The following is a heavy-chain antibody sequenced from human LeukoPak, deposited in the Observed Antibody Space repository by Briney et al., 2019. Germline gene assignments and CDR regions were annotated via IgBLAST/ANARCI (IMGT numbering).Heavy chain of an antibody. Sequence: PGGSLRLSCAASGFTFSSYAMSWVRQAPGKGLEWVSAISGSGGSTYYADSVKGRFTISRDNSKNTLYLQMNSLRAEDTAVYYCASLIVVVPAPGMDVWGQGTTVTVSS. CDR2: ISGSGGST. J-gene: IGHJ6*02. D-gene: IGHD2-2*01. CDR3: ASLIVVVPAPGMDV. CDR1: GFTFSSYA. V-gene: IGHV3-23*01.